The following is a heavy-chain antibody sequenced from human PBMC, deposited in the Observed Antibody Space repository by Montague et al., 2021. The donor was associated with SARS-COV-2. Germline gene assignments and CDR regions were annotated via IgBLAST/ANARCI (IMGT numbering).Heavy chain of an antibody. D-gene: IGHD1-26*01. J-gene: IGHJ3*02. CDR1: GFSLSTSGMC. Sequence: PALVKPTQTLTLTCTFSGFSLSTSGMCVGWIRQPPGKALEWLALIDWDDDKYYSTSLKTRLTISKDTPKNQVVLTMTNMDPVDTATYYCARIWGATRGDAFDIWGQGTMVTVSS. CDR3: ARIWGATRGDAFDI. V-gene: IGHV2-70*01. CDR2: IDWDDDK.